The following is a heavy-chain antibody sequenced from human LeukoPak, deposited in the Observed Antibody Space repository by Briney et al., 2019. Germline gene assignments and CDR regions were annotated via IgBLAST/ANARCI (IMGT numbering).Heavy chain of an antibody. Sequence: GGSLRLSCTASGFTFGDYAMSWVRQAPGKGLEWVGFIRSKAYGGTTEYAASVKGRFTISRDDSKSIAYLQMNSLKTEDTAVYYCTRDLYYFDYWGQGTLVTVSS. CDR2: IRSKAYGGTT. V-gene: IGHV3-49*04. CDR3: TRDLYYFDY. D-gene: IGHD3-16*01. CDR1: GFTFGDYA. J-gene: IGHJ4*02.